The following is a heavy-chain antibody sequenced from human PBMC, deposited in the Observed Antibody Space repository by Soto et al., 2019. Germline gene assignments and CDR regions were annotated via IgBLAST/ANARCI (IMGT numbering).Heavy chain of an antibody. J-gene: IGHJ4*02. CDR1: GFTFSSYW. V-gene: IGHV3-7*03. D-gene: IGHD3-3*01. CDR2: IRQDGSEK. Sequence: GGSLRLSCAASGFTFSSYWMSWVRQAPGKGLEWVANIRQDGSEKYYVDSVKGRFTISRDNAMNSLYLQMNSLRAEDTAVYYCARVVGGYDFWSGYSDYWGQGTLVTVSS. CDR3: ARVVGGYDFWSGYSDY.